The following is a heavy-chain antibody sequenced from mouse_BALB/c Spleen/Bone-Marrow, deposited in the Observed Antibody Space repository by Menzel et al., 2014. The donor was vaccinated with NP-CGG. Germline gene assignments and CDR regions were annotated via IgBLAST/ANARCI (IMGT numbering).Heavy chain of an antibody. V-gene: IGHV1S126*01. CDR3: ASYASSPAYFAY. J-gene: IGHJ3*01. Sequence: QVQLKESGPQLVRPGASVKIFCKASGYSFTTYWMHWVKQRPGQGLEWIGMIDPSDSETRLNQKFKDKATLTVDKSSSTAYMQLSSPTSEDSAVYYCASYASSPAYFAYWGQGTLVTVSA. CDR1: GYSFTTYW. CDR2: IDPSDSET. D-gene: IGHD1-1*01.